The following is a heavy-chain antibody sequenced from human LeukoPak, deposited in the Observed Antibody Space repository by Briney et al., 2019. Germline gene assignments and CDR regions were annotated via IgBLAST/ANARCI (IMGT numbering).Heavy chain of an antibody. V-gene: IGHV3-33*01. J-gene: IGHJ4*02. CDR2: IWYDGSNK. D-gene: IGHD5-12*01. Sequence: HAGRSLGLSCAASGFTFSNYGMHWVRQAPGKGLEWVALIWYDGSNKYYADSVQGRFIISRDNSKNTLYLQMNSLRAEDTAVYYCAREMGLNIVATFGYWGQGTLVTVSS. CDR1: GFTFSNYG. CDR3: AREMGLNIVATFGY.